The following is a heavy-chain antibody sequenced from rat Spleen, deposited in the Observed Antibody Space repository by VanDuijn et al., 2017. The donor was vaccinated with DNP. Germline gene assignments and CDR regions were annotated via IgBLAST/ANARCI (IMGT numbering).Heavy chain of an antibody. D-gene: IGHD1-3*01. V-gene: IGHV5-31*01. Sequence: EVQLVESGGGLVQPGNSLKLSCAASGFAFNNFWMAWIRQVPGKGLEWVASITSSGGTIYYPDSVKGRFTISRDDAKSTLYLQMDSLRSEDTATYYCAKLSFNYGSYWGQGVMVTVSS. J-gene: IGHJ2*01. CDR1: GFAFNNFW. CDR2: ITSSGGTI. CDR3: AKLSFNYGSY.